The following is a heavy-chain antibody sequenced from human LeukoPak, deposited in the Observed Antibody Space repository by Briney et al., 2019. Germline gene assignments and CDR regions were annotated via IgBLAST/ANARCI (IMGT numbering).Heavy chain of an antibody. V-gene: IGHV4-39*01. CDR2: IYYNGYT. Sequence: SETLSLTCTVSGDSISSSIYYWGWIRQPPGKGLEWIGCIYYNGYTYYTSSLKSRVTRFVDTSKNQFSLKLISVTAADTAVYYCARQGGDTMVRGVVRDWFDPWGQGTLVTVSS. CDR1: GDSISSSIYY. CDR3: ARQGGDTMVRGVVRDWFDP. D-gene: IGHD3-10*01. J-gene: IGHJ5*02.